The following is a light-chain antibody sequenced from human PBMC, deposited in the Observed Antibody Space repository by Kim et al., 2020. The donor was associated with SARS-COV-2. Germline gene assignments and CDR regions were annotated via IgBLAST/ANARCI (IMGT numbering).Light chain of an antibody. CDR2: GAS. CDR3: QRYGYSPWT. V-gene: IGKV3-20*01. J-gene: IGKJ1*01. Sequence: EIVLTQSPGTLSLSPGVRATLSCRASQSVSDSNLAWYQHKPGRAPRLLIYGASTRATGIPDRFSGSGSGTDFTLTISRLEPEDFAMYYCQRYGYSPWTFGQGTKVDIK. CDR1: QSVSDSN.